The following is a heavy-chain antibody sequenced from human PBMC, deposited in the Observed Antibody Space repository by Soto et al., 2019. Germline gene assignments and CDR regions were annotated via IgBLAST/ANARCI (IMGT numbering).Heavy chain of an antibody. CDR3: ARESPETRQDAYSYMDV. Sequence: GGSLRLSCAASGFTVSSNYMSWVRQAPGKGLEWVSVIYSGGSTYYADSVKGRFTISRDNSKNTLYLQMNSLRAEDTAVYYCARESPETRQDAYSYMDVWGKGTTVTVSS. CDR1: GFTVSSNY. V-gene: IGHV3-66*01. CDR2: IYSGGST. J-gene: IGHJ6*03.